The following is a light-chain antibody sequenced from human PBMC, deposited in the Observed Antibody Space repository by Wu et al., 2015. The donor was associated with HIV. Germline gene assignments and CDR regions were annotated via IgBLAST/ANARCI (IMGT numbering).Light chain of an antibody. CDR2: GAF. CDR3: QQYNRWPPTT. V-gene: IGKV3-15*01. Sequence: ETVMTQSPATLSLSPGETATLSCRASQGVSSKLAWYQHKPGQAPRLLIYGAFTRATGIPARFSGSGSGTVFTLTTSNLQSEDFAIYYCQQYNRWPPTTFGQGTKLEIK. CDR1: QGVSSK. J-gene: IGKJ2*01.